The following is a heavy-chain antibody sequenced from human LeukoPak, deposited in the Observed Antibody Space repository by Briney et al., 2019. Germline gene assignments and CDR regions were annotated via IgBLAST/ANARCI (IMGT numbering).Heavy chain of an antibody. Sequence: GGSLRLSCAGSGFTFSSYAMNWVRQAPGKGPEWVSYISSSSSTILYADSVKGRFTISRDNVQNSLFLQMNSLRAEDTAVYYCARAPNYYDTSGCDYWGQGTLVTVSS. D-gene: IGHD3-22*01. J-gene: IGHJ4*02. CDR1: GFTFSSYA. V-gene: IGHV3-48*01. CDR2: ISSSSSTI. CDR3: ARAPNYYDTSGCDY.